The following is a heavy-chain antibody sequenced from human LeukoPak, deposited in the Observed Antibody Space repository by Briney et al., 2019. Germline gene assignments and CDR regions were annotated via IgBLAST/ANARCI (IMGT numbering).Heavy chain of an antibody. Sequence: VGSPRLSCAASGFTFSNDWMIWVRQAPGKGLKWVGNIKQDGSEKRYADSVRGRFSISRDNAQTSLYLQMNSLRAEDTAVYYCARASDPWLQLTWGQGTLVTVSS. CDR2: IKQDGSEK. J-gene: IGHJ5*02. CDR1: GFTFSNDW. D-gene: IGHD5-24*01. CDR3: ARASDPWLQLT. V-gene: IGHV3-7*05.